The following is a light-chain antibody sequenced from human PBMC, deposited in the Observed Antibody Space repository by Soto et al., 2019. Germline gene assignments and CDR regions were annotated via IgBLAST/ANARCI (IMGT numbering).Light chain of an antibody. CDR1: SSDVGAYNF. CDR3: SLYSSSSTHV. CDR2: DVS. V-gene: IGLV2-14*03. J-gene: IGLJ1*01. Sequence: QSALPQPASVSGSRGQSITISCTGTSSDVGAYNFVSWYQQHPGKLPKLMIFDVSRRPSGVSGRFSGSKSGNTASLTISGLQSEYEGYYYCSLYSSSSTHVFGSGTKVTVL.